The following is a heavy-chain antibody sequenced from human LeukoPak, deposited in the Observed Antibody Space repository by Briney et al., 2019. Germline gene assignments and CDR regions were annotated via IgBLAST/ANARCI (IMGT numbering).Heavy chain of an antibody. J-gene: IGHJ4*02. V-gene: IGHV4-59*01. CDR3: ARSELLWFGGVNSGFDY. CDR2: IYYSGST. Sequence: SETLSLTCTVSGGSISSYYWSWIRQPPGKGLEWIGYIYYSGSTNYNPSPMSRVTISLDTSKNQFSLKLSSVTAADTAVYYCARSELLWFGGVNSGFDYWGQGTLVTVSS. CDR1: GGSISSYY. D-gene: IGHD3-10*01.